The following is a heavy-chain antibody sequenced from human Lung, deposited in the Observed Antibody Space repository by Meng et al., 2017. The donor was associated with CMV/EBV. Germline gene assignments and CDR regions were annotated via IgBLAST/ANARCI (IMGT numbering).Heavy chain of an antibody. J-gene: IGHJ6*02. CDR1: GGAITSYY. D-gene: IGHD3-22*01. V-gene: IGHV4-59*01. CDR2: ISHSGTS. Sequence: SETLSLXXTVSGGAITSYYWNWIPQPPGKKLEWIGDISHSGTSSYNPSLKSRVIITVDTSRNQFSLNLRSVAAADTAVYFCARGRDDDISLGYYYNRGFDLWGRGTXVTVSS. CDR3: ARGRDDDISLGYYYNRGFDL.